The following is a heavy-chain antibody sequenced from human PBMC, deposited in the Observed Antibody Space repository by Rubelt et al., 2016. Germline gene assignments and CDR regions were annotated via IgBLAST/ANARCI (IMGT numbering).Heavy chain of an antibody. CDR3: ARGARRYSMDPRYAFDI. D-gene: IGHD4-11*01. V-gene: IGHV1-18*01. CDR2: ISAYNGNT. Sequence: QVQLVQSGAEVKKPGASVKVSCKASGYTFTSYVISWVRQAPGQGLEWMGWISAYNGNTNYAQKLRGEVNMTTETTRRAGYRERRSRGSDDAAVYYSARGARRYSMDPRYAFDIWGQGTMVTVSS. CDR1: GYTFTSYV. J-gene: IGHJ3*02.